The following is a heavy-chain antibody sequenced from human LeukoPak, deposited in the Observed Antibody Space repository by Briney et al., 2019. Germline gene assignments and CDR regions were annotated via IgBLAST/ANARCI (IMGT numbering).Heavy chain of an antibody. J-gene: IGHJ6*03. D-gene: IGHD3-10*01. CDR2: IYSGGST. CDR1: GFTVSSNY. Sequence: GGSLRLSCAASGFTVSSNYMSWVRQAQGKGLERVSVIYSGGSTYYADSVKGRFTISRDNSKNTLYLQMNSLRAEDTAVYYCASGSGSYRTPYYYMDVWGTGTTVTVSS. V-gene: IGHV3-53*01. CDR3: ASGSGSYRTPYYYMDV.